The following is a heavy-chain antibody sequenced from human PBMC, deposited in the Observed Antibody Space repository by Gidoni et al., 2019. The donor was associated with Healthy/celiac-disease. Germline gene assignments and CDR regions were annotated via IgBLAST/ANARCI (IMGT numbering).Heavy chain of an antibody. Sequence: EVQLVESGGGLVQPGRSLRLSCAASGFTFDDYAMHWVRQAPGEGLEWVSGISWNSGSIGYADSVKGRFTISRDNAKNSLYLQMNSLRAEDTALYYCAKDLAEGQQRVDAFDIWGQGTMVTVSS. D-gene: IGHD1-1*01. J-gene: IGHJ3*02. CDR1: GFTFDDYA. CDR2: ISWNSGSI. CDR3: AKDLAEGQQRVDAFDI. V-gene: IGHV3-9*01.